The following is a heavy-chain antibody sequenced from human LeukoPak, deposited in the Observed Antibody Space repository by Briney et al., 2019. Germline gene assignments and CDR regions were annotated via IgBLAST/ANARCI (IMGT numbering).Heavy chain of an antibody. CDR2: IYSSGST. CDR3: ARGGPSSSGYAADGFDI. D-gene: IGHD3-22*01. Sequence: SETLSLTCTVSGGCISSFYWSRLRQPAGRGLEWIGRIYSSGSTNYNPSLKSRLALSVDTSANHFSLTLSSVTAADTAVYYCARGGPSSSGYAADGFDIWGQGTVVTVSS. CDR1: GGCISSFY. J-gene: IGHJ3*02. V-gene: IGHV4-4*07.